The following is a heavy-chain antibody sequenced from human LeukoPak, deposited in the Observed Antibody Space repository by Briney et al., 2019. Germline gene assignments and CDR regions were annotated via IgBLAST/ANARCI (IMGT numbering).Heavy chain of an antibody. CDR3: ARYRKDHGEMKGRYYFDY. CDR1: GYSFTIYW. V-gene: IGHV5-51*01. Sequence: GESLKISCQGSGYSFTIYWSDLVRQMPGKGLEWMGIIYPGDSDTRYSPSFQGQVTISADKSISTDYLQWSSLEASDTAMYYCARYRKDHGEMKGRYYFDYWGQGTLVTVSS. J-gene: IGHJ4*02. CDR2: IYPGDSDT. D-gene: IGHD3-10*01.